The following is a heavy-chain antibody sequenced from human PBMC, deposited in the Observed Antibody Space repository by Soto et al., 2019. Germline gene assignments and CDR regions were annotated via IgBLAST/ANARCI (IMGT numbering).Heavy chain of an antibody. CDR2: LYYSGST. V-gene: IGHV4-61*08. CDR3: AGDYYYGSGTYYNAWFDP. D-gene: IGHD3-10*01. J-gene: IGHJ5*02. CDR1: GGSVSSGDYY. Sequence: QVQLQESGPGLVKPSETLSLTCTVSGGSVSSGDYYWSWIRQPPGKGLEWIGCLYYSGSTNYKPSLKSRVTISLDTSKNQFSLRLSSVTAADTAVYYCAGDYYYGSGTYYNAWFDPWGQGTLVTVSS.